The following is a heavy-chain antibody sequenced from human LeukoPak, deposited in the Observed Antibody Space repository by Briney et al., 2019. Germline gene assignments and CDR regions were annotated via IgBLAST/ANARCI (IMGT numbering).Heavy chain of an antibody. D-gene: IGHD5-12*01. Sequence: GGSLTLSCLASGFTFSNYWMHWVRQGPGKGLVWVSRINGDGSITAYADSVKGRFTISRDSATNTLYLKVNSLRRGDTGVYYCARRGPETVATIDYWGQGTPVTVSS. CDR1: GFTFSNYW. V-gene: IGHV3-74*01. CDR2: INGDGSIT. J-gene: IGHJ4*02. CDR3: ARRGPETVATIDY.